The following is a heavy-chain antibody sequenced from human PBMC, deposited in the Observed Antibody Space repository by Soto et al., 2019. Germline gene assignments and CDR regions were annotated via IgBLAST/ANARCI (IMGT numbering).Heavy chain of an antibody. CDR1: GGTFSSYA. CDR2: IIPIFGTA. J-gene: IGHJ6*04. V-gene: IGHV1-69*06. D-gene: IGHD3-10*01. CDR3: ARVGGFMGRGVMMTGGSDYYYYGMDV. Sequence: QVQLVQSGAEVKKPGSSVKVSCKASGGTFSSYAISWVRQAPGQGLAWMGGIIPIFGTANYAQKFQGRVAITADKSTSTAYMELSSLRSEDTAVYYCARVGGFMGRGVMMTGGSDYYYYGMDVWGEGTTVTVSS.